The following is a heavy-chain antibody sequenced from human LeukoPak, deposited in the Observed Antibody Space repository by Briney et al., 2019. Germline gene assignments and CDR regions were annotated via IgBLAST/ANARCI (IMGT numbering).Heavy chain of an antibody. Sequence: PSETLSLTCTVSGGSISSGDYYWSWIRQPPGKGPEWIGYIYYSGSTYYNPSLKSRVTISVDTSKNQFSLKLSSVTAADTAAYYCARSGHDAFDIWGQGTMVTVSS. CDR2: IYYSGST. CDR3: ARSGHDAFDI. J-gene: IGHJ3*02. V-gene: IGHV4-30-4*08. CDR1: GGSISSGDYY.